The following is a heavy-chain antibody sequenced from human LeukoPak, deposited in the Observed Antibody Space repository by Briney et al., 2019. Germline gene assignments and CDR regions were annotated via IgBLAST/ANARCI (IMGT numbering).Heavy chain of an antibody. D-gene: IGHD3-22*01. CDR1: GFTFSSYA. Sequence: GGSLRLSCAASGFTFSSYAMSWVRQAPGKGLEWVSAISGSGGSTYYADSVKGRFTISRDNSKNTLYLQMNSLRAQDTAVYYCAKDFSYYHSSGYFDYWRQRPLLTVS. J-gene: IGHJ4*02. V-gene: IGHV3-23*01. CDR3: AKDFSYYHSSGYFDY. CDR2: ISGSGGST.